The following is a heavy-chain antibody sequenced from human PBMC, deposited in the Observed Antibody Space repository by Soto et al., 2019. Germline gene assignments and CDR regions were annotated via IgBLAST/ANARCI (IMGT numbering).Heavy chain of an antibody. CDR3: AASLFYYGMDV. V-gene: IGHV5-51*01. Sequence: GESLKISCKGSGYTFTNYWIGWVRQMPGKGLEWMVIIYPGDSDTKYNPSFQGQFTISADKSITTTYLQWSSLKASDTAIYYCAASLFYYGMDVWGQGTTVTVS. CDR1: GYTFTNYW. J-gene: IGHJ6*02. CDR2: IYPGDSDT.